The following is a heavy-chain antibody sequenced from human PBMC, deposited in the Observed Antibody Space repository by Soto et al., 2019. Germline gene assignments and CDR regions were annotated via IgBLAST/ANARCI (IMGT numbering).Heavy chain of an antibody. J-gene: IGHJ6*02. Sequence: QVQLVESGGGVVQPGGSLRLSCAASGFTFSAYAMHWVRQAPGKGLEWAAVISYDGSRKNYADSERGRCTISRDNSKNTLYLQMNSLRDEDTAVYDCARGAETTNYYYYSMDVWGRGTTDTVSS. CDR1: GFTFSAYA. CDR3: ARGAETTNYYYYSMDV. D-gene: IGHD4-17*01. V-gene: IGHV3-30-3*01. CDR2: ISYDGSRK.